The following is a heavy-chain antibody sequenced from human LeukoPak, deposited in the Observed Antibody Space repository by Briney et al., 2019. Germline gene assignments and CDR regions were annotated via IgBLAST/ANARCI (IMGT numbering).Heavy chain of an antibody. V-gene: IGHV4-30-2*01. Sequence: PSETLSLTCAVSGGSISSGGYSWSWIRQPPGKGLEWIGYIYHSGSTYYNPSLKSRVTISVDRSKKQFSLKLSSVTAADTAVYYCARGPYSGYDSYYYGMDVWGQGTTVTVSS. CDR1: GGSISSGGYS. CDR3: ARGPYSGYDSYYYGMDV. CDR2: IYHSGST. D-gene: IGHD5-12*01. J-gene: IGHJ6*02.